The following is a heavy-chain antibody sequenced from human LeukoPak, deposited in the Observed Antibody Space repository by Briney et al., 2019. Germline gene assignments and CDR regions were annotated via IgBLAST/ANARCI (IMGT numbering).Heavy chain of an antibody. CDR1: GFTFSTYA. J-gene: IGHJ4*02. CDR2: IGSSGDT. D-gene: IGHD1-26*01. CDR3: AKDAVGGTAYYFDY. Sequence: GGSLRLSCAASGFTFSTYAVSWVRQAPGKGLEWVSAIGSSGDTYYAGSVKGRFTISRDNSKNTLYLQINSLRAEDTAVYYCAKDAVGGTAYYFDYWGQGTLVTVSS. V-gene: IGHV3-23*01.